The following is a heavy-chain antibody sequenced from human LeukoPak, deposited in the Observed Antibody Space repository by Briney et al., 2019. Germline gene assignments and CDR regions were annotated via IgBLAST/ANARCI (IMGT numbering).Heavy chain of an antibody. CDR2: IRYDGSNK. V-gene: IGHV3-30*02. CDR3: ASARGYSGARDLNLLFDY. J-gene: IGHJ4*02. CDR1: GFTFSSYG. D-gene: IGHD6-13*01. Sequence: GGSLRLSCAASGFTFSSYGMHWVRQAPGKGLEWVAFIRYDGSNKYYADSVKGRFTISRDNSKNTLYLQMNSLRAEDTAVYYCASARGYSGARDLNLLFDYWGQGTLVTVSS.